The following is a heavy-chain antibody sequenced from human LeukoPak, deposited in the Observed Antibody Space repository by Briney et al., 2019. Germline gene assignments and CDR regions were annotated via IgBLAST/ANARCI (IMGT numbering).Heavy chain of an antibody. Sequence: PGGSLRLSCAASGFTFSSYAMSWVRQAPGKGLEWVAVISYDGSNKYYADSVKGRFTISRDNSKNTLYLQMNSLRAEDTAVYYCAREWELLLFDYWGQGTLVTVSS. V-gene: IGHV3-30-3*01. J-gene: IGHJ4*02. CDR1: GFTFSSYA. D-gene: IGHD1-26*01. CDR3: AREWELLLFDY. CDR2: ISYDGSNK.